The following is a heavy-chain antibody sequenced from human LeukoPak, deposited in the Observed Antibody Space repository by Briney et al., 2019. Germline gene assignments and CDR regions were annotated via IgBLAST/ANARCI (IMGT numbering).Heavy chain of an antibody. V-gene: IGHV3-53*01. D-gene: IGHD3-10*01. Sequence: PGGSLRLSCAASGFTVSSNYMSWVRQAPGKGLEWVSVIYSGGSTYYADSVKGRFTISRDNSKNTLYLQMNGLRAEDTAVYYCARDMVLWFGEPSLDYWGQGTLVTVSS. CDR1: GFTVSSNY. CDR3: ARDMVLWFGEPSLDY. J-gene: IGHJ4*02. CDR2: IYSGGST.